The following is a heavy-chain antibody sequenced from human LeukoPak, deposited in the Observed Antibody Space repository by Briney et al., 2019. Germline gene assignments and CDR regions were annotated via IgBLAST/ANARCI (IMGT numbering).Heavy chain of an antibody. V-gene: IGHV3-7*03. D-gene: IGHD3-10*01. J-gene: IGHJ6*03. CDR1: GFTFSSYS. Sequence: PGGSLRLSCAASGFTFSSYSMNWVRQAPGKGLEWVANIKQDGSEKYYVDSVKGRFTISRDNAKNSLYLQMNSLKTEDTAVYYCTRDRLVRGVIGYMDVWGKGTTVTISS. CDR2: IKQDGSEK. CDR3: TRDRLVRGVIGYMDV.